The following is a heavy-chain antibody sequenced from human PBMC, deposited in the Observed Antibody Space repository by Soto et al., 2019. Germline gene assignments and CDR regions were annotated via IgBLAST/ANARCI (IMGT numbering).Heavy chain of an antibody. CDR1: GFTVSGNY. J-gene: IGHJ5*02. Sequence: GGSLRLSCAASGFTVSGNYLSWVRQAPGKGLEWVSVIYSGGSTYYTDSVKGRFTISRDNSKNTLYLQMNSLRAEDRAVYFCASATYGSGSYYWFDPWGQGALVTVSS. CDR2: IYSGGST. D-gene: IGHD3-10*01. CDR3: ASATYGSGSYYWFDP. V-gene: IGHV3-53*01.